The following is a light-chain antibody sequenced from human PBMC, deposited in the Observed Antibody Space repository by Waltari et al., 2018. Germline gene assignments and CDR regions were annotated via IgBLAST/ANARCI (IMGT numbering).Light chain of an antibody. V-gene: IGLV4-69*01. CDR1: SGHSSNV. Sequence: QLVLTQSPSVSASLGASVKLTCTLSSGHSSNVIAWHQQQPGKGPRYLMNVNNDGSHSKGDGIPARFSGSSSGAERYLTISSVQSVDEADYYCQTGGHGTWVFGGGTKLTVL. CDR2: VNNDGSH. J-gene: IGLJ3*02. CDR3: QTGGHGTWV.